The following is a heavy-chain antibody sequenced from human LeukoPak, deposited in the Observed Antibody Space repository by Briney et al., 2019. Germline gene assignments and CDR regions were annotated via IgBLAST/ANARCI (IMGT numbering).Heavy chain of an antibody. J-gene: IGHJ4*02. CDR2: ISSSSSTI. V-gene: IGHV3-48*01. Sequence: GGSLRLSCAASGFTFSSYSMNWVRQAPGKGLEWVSYISSSSSTIYYADSVKGRFTISRDNAKNSLYLQMNSLRAEDTAVYYCARDGEGDGLRSFDYWGQGTLVTVSS. D-gene: IGHD3-10*01. CDR3: ARDGEGDGLRSFDY. CDR1: GFTFSSYS.